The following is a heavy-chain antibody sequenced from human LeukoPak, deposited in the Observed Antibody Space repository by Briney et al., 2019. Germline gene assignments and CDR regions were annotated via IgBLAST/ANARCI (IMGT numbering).Heavy chain of an antibody. V-gene: IGHV4-59*01. CDR1: GGSISSYY. D-gene: IGHD6-13*01. CDR2: IHYSGTT. J-gene: IGHJ4*02. Sequence: SETLSLTCTVSGGSISSYYWSWIRQPPRKGLEWIGYIHYSGTTNYNPSLKSRVTISVDTSKNQFSLKLNSVTAADTAVYYCAVDKYMNSWSYYWGQGTLVTVSS. CDR3: AVDKYMNSWSYY.